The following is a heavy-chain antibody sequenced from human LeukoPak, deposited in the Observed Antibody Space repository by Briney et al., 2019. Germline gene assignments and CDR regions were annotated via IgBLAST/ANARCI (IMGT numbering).Heavy chain of an antibody. D-gene: IGHD1-26*01. J-gene: IGHJ4*02. CDR1: GGSISSYY. V-gene: IGHV4-4*07. CDR2: IYTTGSI. CDR3: ARAKEGGSYYFFDY. Sequence: SETLSLTCTVSGGSISSYYWNWIRQPAGKGLEWIGRIYTTGSINYNPSLKSRVTMSVDTSKNQFSLKLNSVTAADTAVYYCARAKEGGSYYFFDYWGQGTLVTVSS.